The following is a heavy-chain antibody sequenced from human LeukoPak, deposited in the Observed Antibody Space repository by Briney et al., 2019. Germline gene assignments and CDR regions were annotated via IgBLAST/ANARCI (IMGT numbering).Heavy chain of an antibody. J-gene: IGHJ4*02. V-gene: IGHV3-23*01. Sequence: PGGSLRLSCAASGFTFSSSAMSWVRQAPGKGLEWVTAISGSGGSTYYADSVKGRFTISRDNSKNTLYLQVNSLRTEDTAVYYCAKDGTVPGQAGRTTTKKYFDYWGQGTLVTVSS. D-gene: IGHD6-19*01. CDR3: AKDGTVPGQAGRTTTKKYFDY. CDR1: GFTFSSSA. CDR2: ISGSGGST.